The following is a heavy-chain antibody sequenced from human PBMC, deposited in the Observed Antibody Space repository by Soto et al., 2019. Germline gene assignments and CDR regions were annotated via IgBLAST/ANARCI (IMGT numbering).Heavy chain of an antibody. V-gene: IGHV1-18*01. CDR2: ISAYNGNT. D-gene: IGHD5-12*01. J-gene: IGHJ5*02. CDR3: ARDRRRGATIGDWFDP. CDR1: GYTFTSYG. Sequence: QVQLVQSGAEVKKPGASVKVSCKASGYTFTSYGISWVRQAPGQGLEWMGWISAYNGNTNYAQKLQGRVTMTTDTSTSTAYMGLGSLRSDDPAVYYCARDRRRGATIGDWFDPWGQGTLVTVSS.